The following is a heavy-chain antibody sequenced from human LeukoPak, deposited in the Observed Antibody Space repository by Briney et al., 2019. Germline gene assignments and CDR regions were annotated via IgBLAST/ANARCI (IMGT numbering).Heavy chain of an antibody. Sequence: SETLSLTCTVSGGSISSSSYYWGWIRQPPGKGLEWIGSIYYSGSTYYDPSLKSRVTISVDTSKNQFSLKLSSVTAADTAVYYCARYSSSFDYWGQGTLVTVSS. V-gene: IGHV4-39*01. CDR2: IYYSGST. CDR1: GGSISSSSYY. CDR3: ARYSSSFDY. D-gene: IGHD6-19*01. J-gene: IGHJ4*02.